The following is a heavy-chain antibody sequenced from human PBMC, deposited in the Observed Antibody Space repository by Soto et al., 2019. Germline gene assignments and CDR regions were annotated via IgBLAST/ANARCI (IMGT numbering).Heavy chain of an antibody. D-gene: IGHD2-15*01. V-gene: IGHV1-18*01. J-gene: IGHJ6*02. Sequence: ASVKVSCKASGYTFTSYGISWVRQAPGQGLDWMGWISAYNGNTKYAQDLQGRVTMTTDTSTSAAYMELRSLRSDDTAVYYCARFSGGSYNTYYFYYGMDVWGQGTTVTVSS. CDR1: GYTFTSYG. CDR2: ISAYNGNT. CDR3: ARFSGGSYNTYYFYYGMDV.